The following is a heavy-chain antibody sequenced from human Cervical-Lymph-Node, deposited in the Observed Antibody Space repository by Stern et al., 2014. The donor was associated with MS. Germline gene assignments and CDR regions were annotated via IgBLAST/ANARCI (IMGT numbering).Heavy chain of an antibody. J-gene: IGHJ4*02. V-gene: IGHV4-39*02. D-gene: IGHD7-27*01. CDR3: ARGNEELGIAY. CDR1: GGSISTNNFY. Sequence: QVQLQESGPRLVKPSETLSLTCTVSGGSISTNNFYWNWIRQSPGKGLEWIGNIHYAGNTDFNPSLRSRVTISVDTSKNHFSLQLTSVTAADTAVYFCARGNEELGIAYWGQGILVTVSS. CDR2: IHYAGNT.